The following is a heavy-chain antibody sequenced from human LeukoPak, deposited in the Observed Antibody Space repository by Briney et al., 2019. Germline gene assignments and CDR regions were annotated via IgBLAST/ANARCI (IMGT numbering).Heavy chain of an antibody. V-gene: IGHV4-38-2*01. D-gene: IGHD5-18*01. CDR3: ARVRVDTAMVFDY. CDR1: GLSIGNDVY. J-gene: IGHJ4*02. CDR2: THHSGST. Sequence: SETLSLTCVVSGLSIGNDVYWAWIRQPPGKGLEWIVTTHHSGSTYYNPSLKSRVTVSVDMSKNQFSLNLNSVAAADTAIYFCARVRVDTAMVFDYWGQGTLVTVSS.